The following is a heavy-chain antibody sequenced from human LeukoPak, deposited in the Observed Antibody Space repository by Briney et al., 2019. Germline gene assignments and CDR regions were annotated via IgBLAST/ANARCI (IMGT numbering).Heavy chain of an antibody. D-gene: IGHD6-19*01. V-gene: IGHV1-2*02. CDR1: GYTFTGYY. J-gene: IGHJ4*02. CDR3: ARGQLEIDSSGTFDY. CDR2: INPNSGGT. Sequence: GASEKVSCKASGYTFTGYYLHWVRQAPGQGLEWMGWINPNSGGTNYAQKFQGRVTMTRDTPISTAYMELSRLKSDDTAVYYCARGQLEIDSSGTFDYWGQGTLVTVSP.